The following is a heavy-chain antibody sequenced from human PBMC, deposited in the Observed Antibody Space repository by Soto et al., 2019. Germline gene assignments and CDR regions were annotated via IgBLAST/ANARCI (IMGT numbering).Heavy chain of an antibody. Sequence: QVQLQQWGAGLLKPSETLSLTCAVYGGSFSGYYRSWIRQPPGKGLEWIGEINHSGSTNYNPSLKSRVTISVDTSKNQFSLKLSSVTAAATAVYYCKWLSRNYYYMDVRGKGTTVTVSS. J-gene: IGHJ6*03. CDR2: INHSGST. V-gene: IGHV4-34*01. CDR3: KWLSRNYYYMDV. D-gene: IGHD3-22*01. CDR1: GGSFSGYY.